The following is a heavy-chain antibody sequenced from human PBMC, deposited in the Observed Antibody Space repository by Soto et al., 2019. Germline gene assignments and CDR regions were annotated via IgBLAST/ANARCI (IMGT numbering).Heavy chain of an antibody. V-gene: IGHV1-46*01. CDR3: AKRPLLGPSIAARQSYNWFDP. D-gene: IGHD6-6*01. J-gene: IGHJ5*02. Sequence: ASVKVSCKTSGYPFTDYFIHWVRQAPGQGLEWMGIISLYHHSTSYAQKFQGRLTVTADTSTTTVYMDLSSLTSEDTAVYYCAKRPLLGPSIAARQSYNWFDPWGQGTLVTVSS. CDR2: ISLYHHST. CDR1: GYPFTDYF.